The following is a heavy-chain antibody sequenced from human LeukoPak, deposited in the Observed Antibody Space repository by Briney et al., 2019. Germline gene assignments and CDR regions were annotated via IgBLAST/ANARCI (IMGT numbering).Heavy chain of an antibody. CDR1: GGSISSYY. J-gene: IGHJ3*02. D-gene: IGHD3-3*01. Sequence: PSETQSLTCTVSGGSISSYYWSWIRQPPGKGLEWIGYIYYSGSTNYNPSLKSRVTISVDTSKNQFSLKLSSVTAADTAVYYCARDGSGYFKGDYAFDIWGQGTMVTVSS. CDR2: IYYSGST. CDR3: ARDGSGYFKGDYAFDI. V-gene: IGHV4-59*01.